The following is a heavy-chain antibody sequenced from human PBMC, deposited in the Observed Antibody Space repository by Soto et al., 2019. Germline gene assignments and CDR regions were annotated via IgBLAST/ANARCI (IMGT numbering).Heavy chain of an antibody. D-gene: IGHD6-6*01. CDR2: INHSGST. Sequence: SETLSLTCDIYGCSFSGYYWSWIRQPPGKGLEWIGEINHSGSTNYNPSLKSRVTISVDTSKNQFSLKLSSVTAADTAVYYCASIAARRYYYYTDVWGKGTTVTVSS. CDR3: ASIAARRYYYYTDV. V-gene: IGHV4-34*01. CDR1: GCSFSGYY. J-gene: IGHJ6*03.